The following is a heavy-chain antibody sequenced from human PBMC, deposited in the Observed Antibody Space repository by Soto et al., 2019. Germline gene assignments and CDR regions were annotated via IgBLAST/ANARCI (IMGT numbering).Heavy chain of an antibody. Sequence: GASVKVSCKASGYTFTSYGISWVRQAPGQGLEWMGWISAYNGNTNYAQKFQGRVTMTRDTSISTAYMELSRLRSDDTAVYYCADSYGMDVWGQGTTVTVSS. CDR2: ISAYNGNT. J-gene: IGHJ6*02. V-gene: IGHV1-18*01. CDR1: GYTFTSYG. CDR3: ADSYGMDV.